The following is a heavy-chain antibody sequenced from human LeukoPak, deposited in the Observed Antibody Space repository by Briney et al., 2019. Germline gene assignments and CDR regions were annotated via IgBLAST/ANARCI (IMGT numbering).Heavy chain of an antibody. Sequence: ASVKVSCKVSGYTLTELSMHWVRQAPGKGLEWMGGFDPEDGETIYAQKFQGRVTMTEDTSTDTAYMELSSLRSEDTAVYYCATAKLDYYDSSGYYPFDYWGQGTLVTVSS. V-gene: IGHV1-24*01. CDR2: FDPEDGET. CDR1: GYTLTELS. D-gene: IGHD3-22*01. J-gene: IGHJ4*02. CDR3: ATAKLDYYDSSGYYPFDY.